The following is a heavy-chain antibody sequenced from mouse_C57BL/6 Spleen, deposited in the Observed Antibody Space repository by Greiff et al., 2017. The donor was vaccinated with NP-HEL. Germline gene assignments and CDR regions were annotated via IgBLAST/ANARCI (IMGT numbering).Heavy chain of an antibody. CDR2: IDPSDSYT. D-gene: IGHD1-1*01. CDR3: ARRAYYYGSSYYWYFDV. CDR1: GYTFTSYW. J-gene: IGHJ1*03. V-gene: IGHV1-50*01. Sequence: VQLQQSGAELVKPGASVKLSCKASGYTFTSYWMQWVKQRPGQGLEWIGEIDPSDSYTNYNQKFKGKATLTVDTSSSTAYRQLSSLTSEDTAVYYCARRAYYYGSSYYWYFDVWGTGTTVTVSS.